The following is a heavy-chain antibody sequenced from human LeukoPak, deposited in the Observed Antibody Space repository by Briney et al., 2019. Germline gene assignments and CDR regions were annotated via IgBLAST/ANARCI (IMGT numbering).Heavy chain of an antibody. D-gene: IGHD2-15*01. Sequence: ASVKVSCKASGYTFTGYYMHWVRQAPGQGLEWRGWINPNNGGTNYAQKFQGRVTMTRATSISTAYMELSRLTSDDTAVYYCANSDLDYCSGGSCYGPVDYWGQGTLVTVSS. V-gene: IGHV1-2*02. CDR3: ANSDLDYCSGGSCYGPVDY. CDR1: GYTFTGYY. J-gene: IGHJ4*02. CDR2: INPNNGGT.